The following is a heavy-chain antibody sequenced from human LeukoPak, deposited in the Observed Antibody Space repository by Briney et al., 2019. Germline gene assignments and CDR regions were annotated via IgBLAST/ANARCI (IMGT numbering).Heavy chain of an antibody. Sequence: GGSLRLSCAASGFTFSSYWMSWVRQAPGKGLERVANIKQYGSENSYVDSVEGRFTITRDNAKNSLYLQMNSQRAEDTAVYYCARERWDVFLGDFDYCGQGALVTVSS. CDR3: ARERWDVFLGDFDY. V-gene: IGHV3-7*01. D-gene: IGHD2-21*01. J-gene: IGHJ4*02. CDR2: IKQYGSEN. CDR1: GFTFSSYW.